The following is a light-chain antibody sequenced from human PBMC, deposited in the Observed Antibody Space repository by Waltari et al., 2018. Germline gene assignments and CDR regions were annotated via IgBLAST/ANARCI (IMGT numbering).Light chain of an antibody. CDR3: QQYNSSSGT. CDR1: QSISSW. V-gene: IGKV1-5*01. Sequence: DIHMTQSPSTLSASVGDRVTLTCRASQSISSWLAWYQQRPGKAPKLLIYDAYSLKSGVPSRFSGSGFGTEFTLTISSLQPDDFATYYCQQYNSSSGTFGQGTEVEIK. CDR2: DAY. J-gene: IGKJ1*01.